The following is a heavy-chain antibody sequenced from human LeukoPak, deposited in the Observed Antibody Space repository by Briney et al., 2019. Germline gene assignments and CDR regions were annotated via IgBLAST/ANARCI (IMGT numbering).Heavy chain of an antibody. V-gene: IGHV3-21*06. CDR3: GRDQDRGSYHDPIFDY. D-gene: IGHD1-26*01. CDR2: ISPSSSNI. J-gene: IGHJ4*02. CDR1: GFTSSTYS. Sequence: GGSLRLSCVTPGFTSSTYSLNWVRQAPGKGLEWVSSISPSSSNIYYADSMKGRFTISRDDAKNLLYLQMNSLRAEDTAVYYCGRDQDRGSYHDPIFDYWGQGTLVTVSS.